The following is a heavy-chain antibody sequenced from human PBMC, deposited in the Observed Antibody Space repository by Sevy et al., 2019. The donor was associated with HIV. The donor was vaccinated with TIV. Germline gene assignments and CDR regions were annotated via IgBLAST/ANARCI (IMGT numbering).Heavy chain of an antibody. J-gene: IGHJ4*02. Sequence: GGSLRLSCAASGFTFSTYAMTWVRQATGKGLEWVSVISISGGDTYYADSVKGRFTISRDNSKNTLYLQMNSLRAEDTAVYYCAKDRVSGIYYTSDFDSWGQGTLVTVSS. D-gene: IGHD3-10*01. CDR1: GFTFSTYA. V-gene: IGHV3-23*01. CDR3: AKDRVSGIYYTSDFDS. CDR2: ISISGGDT.